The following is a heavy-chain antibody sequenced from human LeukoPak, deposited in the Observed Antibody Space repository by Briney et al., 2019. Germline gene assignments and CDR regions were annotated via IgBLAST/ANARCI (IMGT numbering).Heavy chain of an antibody. J-gene: IGHJ6*03. CDR1: GCTFINYE. V-gene: IGHV1-8*01. CDR3: ARGRYMDV. CDR2: MNPKSGDT. Sequence: ASVKVSCKASGCTFINYEINWVRQATGQGLEWMAWMNPKSGDTGYEQKFQGRVTITRNSSINTVYMDLSSLKSEDTAVYYCARGRYMDVWGKGTTVTVSS.